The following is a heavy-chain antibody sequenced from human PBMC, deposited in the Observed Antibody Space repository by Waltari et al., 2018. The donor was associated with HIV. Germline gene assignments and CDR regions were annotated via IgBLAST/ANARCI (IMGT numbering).Heavy chain of an antibody. Sequence: QVQLVESGGGVVQPGRSLRLSCAASGFTFSSYAMHWVRQAPGKGLEWVAVISYDGSNKYYADSVKGRFTISRDNSKNTLYLQMNSLRAEDTAVYYCARAAVAGLDAFDIWGQGTMVTVSS. CDR1: GFTFSSYA. CDR2: ISYDGSNK. D-gene: IGHD6-19*01. CDR3: ARAAVAGLDAFDI. V-gene: IGHV3-30*04. J-gene: IGHJ3*02.